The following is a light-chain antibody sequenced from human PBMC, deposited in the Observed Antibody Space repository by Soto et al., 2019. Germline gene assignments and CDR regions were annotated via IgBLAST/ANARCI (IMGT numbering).Light chain of an antibody. V-gene: IGLV1-44*01. CDR3: AAWDDSLNGVV. CDR1: RSNSGSNT. CDR2: SNN. J-gene: IGLJ2*01. Sequence: QSVLTQPPSASGTPGQRVTISCSGSRSNSGSNTVNWYQHLPGTAPTLLIFSNNQRPSGVPDRFSGSKSGTSASLAISGLQYEDEADYYCAAWDDSLNGVVFGGGTKLTVL.